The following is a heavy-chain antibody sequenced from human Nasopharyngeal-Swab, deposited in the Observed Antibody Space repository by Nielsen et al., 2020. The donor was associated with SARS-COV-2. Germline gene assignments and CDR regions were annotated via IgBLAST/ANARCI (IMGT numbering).Heavy chain of an antibody. CDR2: ISYDGSNK. J-gene: IGHJ4*02. Sequence: GESLKISCAASEFTFSSYAMHWVRQAPGKGLEWVAVISYDGSNKYYADSVKGRFTISRDNSKNTLYLQMNSLRAEDTAVYYCARPTYGDYEEYYFDYWGQGTLVTVSS. CDR1: EFTFSSYA. CDR3: ARPTYGDYEEYYFDY. V-gene: IGHV3-30*04. D-gene: IGHD4-17*01.